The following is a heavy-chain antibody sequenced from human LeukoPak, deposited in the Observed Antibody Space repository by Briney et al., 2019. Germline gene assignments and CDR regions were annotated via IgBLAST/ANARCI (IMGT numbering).Heavy chain of an antibody. J-gene: IGHJ4*02. CDR3: AKLGRGYNWYYFDY. D-gene: IGHD5-24*01. CDR1: GFTFSNYA. V-gene: IGHV3-23*05. Sequence: GGSLRLSCAASGFTFSNYAMSWVRQAPGKGLEWVSSTDTYFADSVKGRFTISRDNSKNTLFLQMNGLRAEDTAIYYCAKLGRGYNWYYFDYWGQGTLVTVSS. CDR2: TDT.